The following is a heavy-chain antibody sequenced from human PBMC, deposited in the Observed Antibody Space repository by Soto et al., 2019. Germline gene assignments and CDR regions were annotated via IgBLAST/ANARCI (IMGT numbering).Heavy chain of an antibody. CDR2: IYWDDDK. Sequence: QITLKESGPTLVKPTQTLTLTCTFSGFSLSTSGVGVGWIRQPPGKALEWLALIYWDDDKRYSPSLKSRLTNTKDTPKNQVVLTMTNIDPVDAATYYCAHYFYGVTDYWGQGTLVTVSS. J-gene: IGHJ4*02. D-gene: IGHD4-17*01. CDR3: AHYFYGVTDY. CDR1: GFSLSTSGVG. V-gene: IGHV2-5*02.